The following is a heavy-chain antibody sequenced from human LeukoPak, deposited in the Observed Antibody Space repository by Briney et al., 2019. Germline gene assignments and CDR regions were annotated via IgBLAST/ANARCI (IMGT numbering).Heavy chain of an antibody. CDR3: AKSYGGYVLDE. J-gene: IGHJ4*02. Sequence: SETLSLTCIVSGGSVSSLYWHWIRQSPEKGLEWIGYAYSTGGAKYNPSLKNRVTMSFDTPKNHFSLKLTSVTAADTAVYFCAKSYGGYVLDEWGQGTLVVVSS. CDR1: GGSVSSLY. CDR2: AYSTGGA. V-gene: IGHV4-59*02. D-gene: IGHD5-12*01.